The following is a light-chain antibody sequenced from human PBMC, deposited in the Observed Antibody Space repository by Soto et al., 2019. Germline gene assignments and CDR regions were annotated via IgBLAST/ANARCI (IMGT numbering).Light chain of an antibody. CDR2: AAS. CDR3: QQSYSTPPLT. CDR1: QSISSY. V-gene: IGKV1-39*01. J-gene: IGKJ1*01. Sequence: DIQMTQSPSSLSASVGDRVTITCRASQSISSYLNWYQQKPGKAHKLLIYAASSLQSEVPSRFSGSGSGTDFTLTISSLQPEDFATYYCQQSYSTPPLTFGQGTKVEIK.